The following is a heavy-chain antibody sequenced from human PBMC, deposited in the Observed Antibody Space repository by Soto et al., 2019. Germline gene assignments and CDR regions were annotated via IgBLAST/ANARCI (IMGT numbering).Heavy chain of an antibody. CDR2: INPDTGAS. D-gene: IGHD4-17*01. V-gene: IGHV1-2*02. CDR1: GYTFTTFH. Sequence: QVHLVQSGAEVRKPGASVKVSCKASGYTFTTFHLHWVRLAPGQGLEWMGWINPDTGASEYGQKFQGRVTLTRDTSKTTAYMELSSLTSDVTAIYFCARVRYGDFSFQYWGQGTPVSVSS. CDR3: ARVRYGDFSFQY. J-gene: IGHJ4*02.